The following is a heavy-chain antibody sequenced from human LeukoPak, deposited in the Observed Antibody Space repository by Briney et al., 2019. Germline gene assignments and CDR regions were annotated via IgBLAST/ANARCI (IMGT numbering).Heavy chain of an antibody. D-gene: IGHD3-3*01. J-gene: IGHJ4*02. Sequence: GGSLRLSCAASGFTFSSYGMHWVRQAPGKGLEWVAVISYDGSNKYYADSVKGRFTISRDNSKNALYLQMNSLRAEDTAVYYCAKDPRTIFGVPVYFDYWGQGILVTVSS. CDR1: GFTFSSYG. CDR2: ISYDGSNK. V-gene: IGHV3-30*18. CDR3: AKDPRTIFGVPVYFDY.